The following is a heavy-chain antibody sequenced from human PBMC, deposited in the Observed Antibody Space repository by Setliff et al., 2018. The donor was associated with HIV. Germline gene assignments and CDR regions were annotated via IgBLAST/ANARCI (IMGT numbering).Heavy chain of an antibody. D-gene: IGHD1-26*01. CDR2: MNPNSANT. J-gene: IGHJ4*02. Sequence: ASVKVSCKASGYTFTRYDINWVRQATGQGPEWMGWMNPNSANTGYAQKFQGRVTMTRNTSISTAYMELSRLRSDDTAVYYRARGPYSGSYGEFDYWGQGTLVTVSS. CDR3: ARGPYSGSYGEFDY. V-gene: IGHV1-8*01. CDR1: GYTFTRYD.